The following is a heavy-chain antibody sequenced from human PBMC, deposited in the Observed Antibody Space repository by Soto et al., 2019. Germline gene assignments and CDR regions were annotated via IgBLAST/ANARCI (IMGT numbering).Heavy chain of an antibody. CDR2: ISYDGSDK. CDR1: GFTFSNYA. V-gene: IGHV3-30*18. Sequence: QVQLVESGGGVVQPGRSLRLSCAASGFTFSNYAMHWVRQAPGKGLEWVAVISYDGSDKYYADSVKGRFTISRDNAKSTLNMQMNSLRADDTAVYYCAKALGELSPESDDDWGQGTLITVSS. CDR3: AKALGELSPESDDD. J-gene: IGHJ4*02. D-gene: IGHD3-16*02.